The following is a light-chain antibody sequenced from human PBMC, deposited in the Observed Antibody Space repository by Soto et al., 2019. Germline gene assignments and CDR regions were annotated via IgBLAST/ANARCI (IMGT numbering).Light chain of an antibody. Sequence: DIQMTQSPSSLSASVGDRVTITCRASQSISNYLNWYQQKPGKAPKLLIYAASSLQSGVPSRFSGSGSGTDFTLTISSLQPEDFATYYCQQSYSTPTFGQGNKLEIK. V-gene: IGKV1-39*01. J-gene: IGKJ2*01. CDR3: QQSYSTPT. CDR2: AAS. CDR1: QSISNY.